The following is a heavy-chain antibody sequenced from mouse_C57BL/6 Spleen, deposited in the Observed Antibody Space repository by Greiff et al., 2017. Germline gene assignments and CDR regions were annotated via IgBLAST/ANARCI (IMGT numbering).Heavy chain of an antibody. D-gene: IGHD2-5*01. V-gene: IGHV1-74*01. J-gene: IGHJ4*01. CDR1: GYTFTSYW. CDR2: IHPSDSDT. CDR3: AIRGYSNYEDAMDY. Sequence: VQLQQPGAELVKPGASVKVSCKASGYTFTSYWMHWVKQRPGQGLEWIGRIHPSDSDTNYNQKFKGKATLTVDQSSSTAYMQLSSLTSEDSAVYYCAIRGYSNYEDAMDYWGQGTSVTVSS.